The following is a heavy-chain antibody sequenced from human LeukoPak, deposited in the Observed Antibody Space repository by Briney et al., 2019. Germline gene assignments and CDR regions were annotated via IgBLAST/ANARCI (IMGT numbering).Heavy chain of an antibody. V-gene: IGHV3-7*01. Sequence: PGGSLRLSCAASGFTFSNSWMAWVRQAPGKGLEWVAEMNQDGSTIVYVDSVKGRFTISRDNAKNSVYLQMNSLRAEDTAVYFCARDPHFGALDYWGQGTLVTVSS. CDR2: MNQDGSTI. D-gene: IGHD3-16*01. CDR1: GFTFSNSW. J-gene: IGHJ4*02. CDR3: ARDPHFGALDY.